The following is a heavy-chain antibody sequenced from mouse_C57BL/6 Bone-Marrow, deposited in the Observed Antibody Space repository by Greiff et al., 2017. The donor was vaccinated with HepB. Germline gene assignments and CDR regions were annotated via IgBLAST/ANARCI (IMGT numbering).Heavy chain of an antibody. Sequence: EVKLVESGGGLVQPGGSMKLSCAASGFTFSDAWMDWVRQSPEKGLEWVAEIRNKANNHATYYAESVKGRFTISRDDSKSSVYLQMNSLRAEDTCIYYCTRGFITTVVPWYFDVWGTGTTVTVSS. D-gene: IGHD1-1*01. J-gene: IGHJ1*03. CDR2: IRNKANNHAT. V-gene: IGHV6-6*01. CDR3: TRGFITTVVPWYFDV. CDR1: GFTFSDAW.